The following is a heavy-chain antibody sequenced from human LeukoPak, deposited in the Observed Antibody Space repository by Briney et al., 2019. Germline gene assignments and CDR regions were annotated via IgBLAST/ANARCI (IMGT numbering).Heavy chain of an antibody. CDR1: GGSISSYY. D-gene: IGHD2-2*01. V-gene: IGHV4-59*01. J-gene: IGHJ4*02. CDR2: IYYSGST. Sequence: PSETLSLTCTVSGGSISSYYWSWIRQPPGKGLEWIGYIYYSGSTNYNPSLKSRVTISVDTSKNQSSLKLSSVTAADTAVYYCARGLPCSSTSCYFDYWGQGTLVTVSS. CDR3: ARGLPCSSTSCYFDY.